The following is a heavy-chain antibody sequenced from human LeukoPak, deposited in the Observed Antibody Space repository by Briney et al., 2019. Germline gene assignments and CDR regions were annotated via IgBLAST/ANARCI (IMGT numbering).Heavy chain of an antibody. CDR3: ATGYTSGTRIDY. V-gene: IGHV3-21*01. CDR1: GFTFSAFS. J-gene: IGHJ4*02. Sequence: GGSLRLSCAASGFTFSAFSMNWVRQAPGKGLEWVSAISSSSSDIYYTDSVKGRFTISRDNANNFLYLQVSSLRAEDTAEYYCATGYTSGTRIDYWGQGTLVSVSS. CDR2: ISSSSSDI. D-gene: IGHD6-19*01.